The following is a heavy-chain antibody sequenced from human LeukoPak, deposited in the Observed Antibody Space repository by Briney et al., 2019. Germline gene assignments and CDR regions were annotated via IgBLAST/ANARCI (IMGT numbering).Heavy chain of an antibody. J-gene: IGHJ4*02. CDR2: IYHSGST. Sequence: PSETLSLTCTVSGGSISSGGYYWSWIRQPPGKGLEWIGYIYHSGSTYYNPSLKSRVTISVDRSKNQFSLKLSSVTAADTAVYYCARESHTMVRGGNFDYWGQGTLVTVSS. V-gene: IGHV4-30-2*01. CDR1: GGSISSGGYY. D-gene: IGHD3-10*01. CDR3: ARESHTMVRGGNFDY.